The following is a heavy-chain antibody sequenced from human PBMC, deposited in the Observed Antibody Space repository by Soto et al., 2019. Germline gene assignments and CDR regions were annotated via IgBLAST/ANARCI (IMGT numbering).Heavy chain of an antibody. D-gene: IGHD3-10*01. V-gene: IGHV1-24*01. CDR2: FDPEDGET. J-gene: IGHJ5*02. Sequence: ASVKASCKVSGYTLTELSMHWVRQAPGKGLEWMGGFDPEDGETIYAQKFQGRVTMTEDTSTDTAYMELSSLRSEDTAVYYCATRAMVRGVMGWFDPWGQGTLVTVSS. CDR1: GYTLTELS. CDR3: ATRAMVRGVMGWFDP.